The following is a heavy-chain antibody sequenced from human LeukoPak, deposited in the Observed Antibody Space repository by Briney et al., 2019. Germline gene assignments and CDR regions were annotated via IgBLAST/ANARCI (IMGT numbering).Heavy chain of an antibody. D-gene: IGHD5-24*01. CDR2: IIPILGIA. J-gene: IGHJ4*02. CDR1: GGTFSIYA. CDR3: ARDLDAAQFDY. Sequence: VASVKVSCKASGGTFSIYAISWVRQAPGQGLEWMGRIIPILGIANYAQKFQGRVTITADKSTSTAYMELSSLSSEDTAVYYCARDLDAAQFDYWGQGTLVTVSS. V-gene: IGHV1-69*04.